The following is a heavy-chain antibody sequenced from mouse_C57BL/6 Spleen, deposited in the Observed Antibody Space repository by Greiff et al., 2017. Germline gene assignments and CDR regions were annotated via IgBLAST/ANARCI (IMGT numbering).Heavy chain of an antibody. Sequence: VQLQQSGPELVKPGASVKISCKASGYAFSSSWMNWVKQRPGKGLEWIGRIYPGDGDTNYNGKFKGKATLTADKSSSTAYMQLSSLTSEDSAVYFCARPLLLRNLYFDYWGKGTTLTVSS. J-gene: IGHJ2*01. D-gene: IGHD1-1*01. CDR3: ARPLLLRNLYFDY. CDR2: IYPGDGDT. CDR1: GYAFSSSW. V-gene: IGHV1-82*01.